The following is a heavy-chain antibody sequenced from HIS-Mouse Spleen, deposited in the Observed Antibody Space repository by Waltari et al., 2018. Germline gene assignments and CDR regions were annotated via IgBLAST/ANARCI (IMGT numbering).Heavy chain of an antibody. CDR1: GFTLGSYG. CDR2: ISYDGSNK. Sequence: QVQLVESGGGVVQPGRSLRLSCAASGFTLGSYGMHWVRQDPGKGLEWVAVISYDGSNKYYADSVKGRFTISRDNSKNTLYLQMNSLRAEDTAVYYCAKDKHHAFDYWGQGTLVTVSS. V-gene: IGHV3-30*18. CDR3: AKDKHHAFDY. J-gene: IGHJ4*02.